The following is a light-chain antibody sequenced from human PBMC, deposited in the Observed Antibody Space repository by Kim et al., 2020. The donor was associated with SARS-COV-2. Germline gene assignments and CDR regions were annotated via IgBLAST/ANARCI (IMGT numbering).Light chain of an antibody. Sequence: NTFLNWYQQQSGKAPRLLISATSSLQTGVPSRFSGSGSGSVFTLTISSLQPEDVGTYYCQQSHSLPLTFGVGTKVDIK. CDR3: QQSHSLPLT. CDR1: NTF. CDR2: ATS. J-gene: IGKJ4*01. V-gene: IGKV1-39*01.